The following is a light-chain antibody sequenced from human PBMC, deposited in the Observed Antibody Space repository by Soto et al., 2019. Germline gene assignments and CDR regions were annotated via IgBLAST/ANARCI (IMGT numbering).Light chain of an antibody. Sequence: EILVTQSPATLSVSPGERATLSCRASQSVGNNLAWYQPKPGQTPRLTIYDISTRAAGVPARFSGSGYGTDFTLTISSLQYEDVAAYYWQQYNIWPSITFGQGTRLEIK. J-gene: IGKJ5*01. CDR2: DIS. V-gene: IGKV3-15*01. CDR1: QSVGNN. CDR3: QQYNIWPSIT.